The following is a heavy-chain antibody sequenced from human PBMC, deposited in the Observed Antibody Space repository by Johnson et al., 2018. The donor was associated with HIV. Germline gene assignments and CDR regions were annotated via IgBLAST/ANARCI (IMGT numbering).Heavy chain of an antibody. J-gene: IGHJ3*02. CDR2: ISYDGSNK. V-gene: IGHV3-30-3*01. Sequence: QVQLVESGGGVVQPGRSLRVSCAASGFTFSSYAMHWVRQAPGKGLEWVAVISYDGSNKYYADSVKGRITISRDNAKNSLYLRMNNLRVEDTALYYCARVTGGYYSSSFGNAFDIWGQGTMVTVSS. CDR1: GFTFSSYA. CDR3: ARVTGGYYSSSFGNAFDI. D-gene: IGHD6-6*01.